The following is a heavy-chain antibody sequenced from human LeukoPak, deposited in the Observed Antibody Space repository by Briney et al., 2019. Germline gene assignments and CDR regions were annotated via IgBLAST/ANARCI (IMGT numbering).Heavy chain of an antibody. CDR2: INNSGST. Sequence: SETLSLTCAVYGGSFSGYYWSWVRQRPGKGLEWVGEINNSGSTNYTPSLKRPPTTSVAPSKNQFSLKLSSVTAADSAVYYCARGLRAGTYDSSCYYGYYYSMAVWGKGTTVTVSS. D-gene: IGHD3-22*01. CDR1: GGSFSGYY. V-gene: IGHV4-34*01. J-gene: IGHJ6*03. CDR3: ARGLRAGTYDSSCYYGYYYSMAV.